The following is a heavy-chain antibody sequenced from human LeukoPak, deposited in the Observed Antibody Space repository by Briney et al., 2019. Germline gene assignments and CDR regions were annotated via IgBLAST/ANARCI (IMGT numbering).Heavy chain of an antibody. Sequence: SETLSLTCTVSGGSTSGSNYIWGWSRQPPGEGLEWIGSIHYSGSTYSNPSLKSRVTISVDTSKNLLALKLSSVTAADTAVYYCARQVSSIIARPFDYWGQGTQVTVSS. J-gene: IGHJ4*02. CDR2: IHYSGST. CDR3: ARQVSSIIARPFDY. CDR1: GGSTSGSNYI. D-gene: IGHD6-6*01. V-gene: IGHV4-39*01.